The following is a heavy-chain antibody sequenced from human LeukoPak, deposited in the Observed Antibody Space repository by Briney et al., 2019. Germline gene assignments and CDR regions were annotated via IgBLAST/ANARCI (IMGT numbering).Heavy chain of an antibody. V-gene: IGHV3-53*01. CDR2: IYSGGST. CDR1: GFTVSGNY. D-gene: IGHD3-3*01. CDR3: AKEWSGYYTFCDY. Sequence: GGSLRLSCAASGFTVSGNYMSWVRQAPGKGLEWVSVIYSGGSTYYADSVKGRFTISRDNSKNTLYLQMNSLRAEDTAVYYCAKEWSGYYTFCDYWGQGTLVTVSS. J-gene: IGHJ4*02.